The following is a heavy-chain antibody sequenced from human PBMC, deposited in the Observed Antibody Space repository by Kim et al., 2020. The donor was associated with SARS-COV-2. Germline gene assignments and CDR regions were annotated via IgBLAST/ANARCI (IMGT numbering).Heavy chain of an antibody. CDR3: AKGSDTNIGTRIMITFGGVIDPGMDV. CDR1: GFTFSSYG. D-gene: IGHD3-16*02. J-gene: IGHJ6*02. Sequence: GGSLRLSCAASGFTFSSYGMHWVRQAPGKGLEWVAVISYDGSNKYYADSVKGRFTISRDNSKNTLYLQMNSLRAEDTAVYYCAKGSDTNIGTRIMITFGGVIDPGMDVWGQVTTVTVSS. V-gene: IGHV3-30*18. CDR2: ISYDGSNK.